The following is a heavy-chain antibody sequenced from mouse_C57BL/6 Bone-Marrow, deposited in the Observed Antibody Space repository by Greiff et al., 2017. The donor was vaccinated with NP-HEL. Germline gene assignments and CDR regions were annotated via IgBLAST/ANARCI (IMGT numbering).Heavy chain of an antibody. V-gene: IGHV1-9*01. J-gene: IGHJ2*01. CDR3: AKGFYYGYGKGFDY. D-gene: IGHD2-2*01. CDR2: ILPGSGST. Sequence: VQLQQSGAELMKPGASVKLSCKATGYTFTGYWIEWVKQRPGHGLEWIGEILPGSGSTNYNEKFKGKATFTEDTSSNTAYMQLSSLTSEDSAIYYCAKGFYYGYGKGFDYWGQGTTLTVSS. CDR1: GYTFTGYW.